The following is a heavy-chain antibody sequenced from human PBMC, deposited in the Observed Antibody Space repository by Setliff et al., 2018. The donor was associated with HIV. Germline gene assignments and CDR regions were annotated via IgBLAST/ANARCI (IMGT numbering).Heavy chain of an antibody. D-gene: IGHD6-13*01. J-gene: IGHJ6*02. Sequence: SETLSLTCTVSGGSISSSSYYWGWIRQPPGKGLEWIGSIYYSGSTYYNPSLKSRVTIMVDTSKNQFSLKLKSVTAADTAVYFCTRRGYGSTWYDPISYFYSEDMDVWGRGSMVTVSS. CDR1: GGSISSSSYY. CDR3: TRRGYGSTWYDPISYFYSEDMDV. CDR2: IYYSGST. V-gene: IGHV4-39*01.